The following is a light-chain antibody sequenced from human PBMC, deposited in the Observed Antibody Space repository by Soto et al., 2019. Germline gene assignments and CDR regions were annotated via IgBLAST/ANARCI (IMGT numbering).Light chain of an antibody. CDR2: GAS. V-gene: IGKV3-20*01. Sequence: EIVVTQSPGTLSLSPGERATLSCRASQSVSSSYLAWDQQKPGQAPRLLIYGASSRATGIPDRFSGSGSGTDFTLTISRLEPEDFAMYYCQQYGRSPLVTFGQGTRLEIK. CDR1: QSVSSSY. CDR3: QQYGRSPLVT. J-gene: IGKJ5*01.